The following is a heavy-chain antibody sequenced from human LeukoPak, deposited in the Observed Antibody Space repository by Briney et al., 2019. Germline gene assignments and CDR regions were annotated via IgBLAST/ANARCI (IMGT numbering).Heavy chain of an antibody. CDR1: GFTFSSYA. Sequence: LTGGSLRLSCAASGFTFSSYAMSWVRQAPGKGLEWVSAISGSGGSTYYADSVKGRFTISRDNSKNTLYLQMNSLRAEDTAVYYCAKDRFIPRCFDYWGQGTLVTVSS. J-gene: IGHJ4*02. CDR3: AKDRFIPRCFDY. D-gene: IGHD3-10*01. CDR2: ISGSGGST. V-gene: IGHV3-23*01.